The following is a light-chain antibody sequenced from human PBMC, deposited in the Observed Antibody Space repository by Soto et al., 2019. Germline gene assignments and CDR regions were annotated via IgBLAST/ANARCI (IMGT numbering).Light chain of an antibody. Sequence: QSALTQPASVSGSPGQSITISCTGTSSDVGGYNYVSWYQQHPVKAPKLIIYDVSSRPSGVSTRFSGPKSGNTASLTISGLQAEDEADYYCNSYTSSSTQYVFGTGTKVTVL. J-gene: IGLJ1*01. CDR3: NSYTSSSTQYV. V-gene: IGLV2-14*01. CDR2: DVS. CDR1: SSDVGGYNY.